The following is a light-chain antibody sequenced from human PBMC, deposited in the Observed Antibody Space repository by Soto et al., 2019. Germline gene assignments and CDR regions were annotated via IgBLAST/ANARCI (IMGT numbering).Light chain of an antibody. CDR2: GAS. J-gene: IGKJ5*01. CDR3: QHYGRSPIT. CDR1: QTISSRY. V-gene: IGKV3-20*01. Sequence: EIVLAHSPGTLALSPCERATLSFSASQTISSRYLTWYQQKPGQVPRLLIYGASSRATGIPDRFSGSGSATDFTLTISRLEPEDFALYYCQHYGRSPITFGQGTRLEIK.